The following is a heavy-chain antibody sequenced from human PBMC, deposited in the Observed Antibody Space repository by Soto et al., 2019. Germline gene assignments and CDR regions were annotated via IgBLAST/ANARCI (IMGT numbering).Heavy chain of an antibody. J-gene: IGHJ5*02. CDR2: ISGSSVYI. V-gene: IGHV3-21*01. Sequence: GSLRLSCVASGFTFSNYNMNWDRQAPGKGLEWVSHISGSSVYIHYADSVKGRFTISRDNAKNSVYLQMDSLRVEDTAVYYCAREGALKPFSSWGQGALVTVSS. CDR3: AREGALKPFSS. CDR1: GFTFSNYN.